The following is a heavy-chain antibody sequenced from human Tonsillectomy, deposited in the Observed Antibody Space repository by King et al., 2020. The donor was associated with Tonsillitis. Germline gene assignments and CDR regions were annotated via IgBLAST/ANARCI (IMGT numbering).Heavy chain of an antibody. V-gene: IGHV4-39*01. CDR1: GGSISFRSSY. CDR2: IYYSVST. CDR3: AKPSIAVAGRGWFDP. J-gene: IGHJ5*02. Sequence: QLQESGPGLVKPSETLSLTCTVSGGSISFRSSYWGWIRQPPGKGLEWIGSIYYSVSTYYNPSLKSRVTISVDTSKNQFSLKLSSVTAADTAVYYCAKPSIAVAGRGWFDPWGQGTLVTVSS. D-gene: IGHD6-19*01.